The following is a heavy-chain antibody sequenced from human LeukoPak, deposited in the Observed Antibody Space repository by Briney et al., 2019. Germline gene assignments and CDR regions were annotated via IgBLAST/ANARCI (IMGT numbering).Heavy chain of an antibody. CDR1: GYTFSSYG. D-gene: IGHD2-2*01. J-gene: IGHJ5*02. CDR2: VSAYNGNT. CDR3: ARDVGDIVTVPAAISVP. V-gene: IGHV1-18*01. Sequence: ASVKVSCKASGYTFSSYGISWVRQAPGQGLEWMGWVSAYNGNTNYAQMVQGRVTMTTDTSTSTAYMEVRSLRSDDTAMYYCARDVGDIVTVPAAISVPWGQGTLVTVSS.